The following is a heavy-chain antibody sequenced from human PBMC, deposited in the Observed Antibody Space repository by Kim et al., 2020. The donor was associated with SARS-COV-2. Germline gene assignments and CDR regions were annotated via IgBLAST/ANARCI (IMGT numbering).Heavy chain of an antibody. CDR3: ARDENFVKDV. D-gene: IGHD6-6*01. Sequence: ASVKVSCKASGYTFPTSGVSSVSWVRQVPGQGLEWMGWINTHNGHTIYSQKVQGRVIMTTDTSTSTAHMELRSLRSDDTAIYYCARDENFVKDVWGQGTTVTVSS. V-gene: IGHV1-18*04. J-gene: IGHJ6*02. CDR1: GYTFPTSG. CDR2: INTHNGHT.